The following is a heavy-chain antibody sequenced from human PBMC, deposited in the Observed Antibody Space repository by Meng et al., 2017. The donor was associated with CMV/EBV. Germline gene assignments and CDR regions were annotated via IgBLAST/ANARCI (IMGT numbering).Heavy chain of an antibody. D-gene: IGHD3-22*01. CDR2: ISAYNGNT. Sequence: ASVKVSCKASGYTFTSYGISWVRQAPGQGLEWMGWISAYNGNTNYAQKLQGRFTMTTDTSKSTAYMELRSLRSDHTAVYYCPRLSGPQYYYDSSGCYDYWGQGTLVTVSS. V-gene: IGHV1-18*01. CDR1: GYTFTSYG. CDR3: PRLSGPQYYYDSSGCYDY. J-gene: IGHJ4*02.